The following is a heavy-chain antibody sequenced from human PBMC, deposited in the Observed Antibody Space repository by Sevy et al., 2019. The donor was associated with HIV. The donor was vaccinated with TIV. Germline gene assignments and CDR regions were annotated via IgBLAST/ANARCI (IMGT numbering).Heavy chain of an antibody. CDR1: GFTFINYA. CDR2: VSGGGGGT. CDR3: WKQLVPDIAAGWYFDL. Sequence: GGSLRLSCAASGFTFINYAMSWVRQAPGKGLEGKGLEWVSTVSGGGGGTYYADAVRDRFTIARESSKNTLYLQLNSLRVEDAAVYYYWKQLVPDIAAGWYFDLWGRGTLVTVSS. D-gene: IGHD6-13*01. J-gene: IGHJ2*01. V-gene: IGHV3-23*01.